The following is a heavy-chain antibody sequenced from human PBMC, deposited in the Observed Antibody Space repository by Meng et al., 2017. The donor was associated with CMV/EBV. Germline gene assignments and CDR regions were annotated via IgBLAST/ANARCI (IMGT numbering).Heavy chain of an antibody. J-gene: IGHJ6*02. D-gene: IGHD3-3*01. CDR3: ARDRTIFGVRTYYYYGMDV. Sequence: GESLKISCAASGFTFSSYSMNWVRQAPGKGLEWVSSISSSSSYIYYADSVKGRFTISRDNAKNSLYLQMNSLRAEDTAVYYCARDRTIFGVRTYYYYGMDVWGQGTTVTVSS. V-gene: IGHV3-21*01. CDR2: ISSSSSYI. CDR1: GFTFSSYS.